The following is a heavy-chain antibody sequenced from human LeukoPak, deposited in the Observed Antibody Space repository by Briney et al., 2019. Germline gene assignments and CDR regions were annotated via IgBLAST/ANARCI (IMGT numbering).Heavy chain of an antibody. J-gene: IGHJ4*02. CDR2: IYHSGST. D-gene: IGHD4-17*01. CDR3: ASLRPTVTTSDY. CDR1: GGSISSSSW. V-gene: IGHV4-4*02. Sequence: SETLSLTCAVSGGSISSSSWWSWVRQPSGKGLEWIGEIYHSGSTNYNPSLKSRVTISVDKSKNQFSLKLSSVTAADTAVYYCASLRPTVTTSDYWGQGTLVTVSS.